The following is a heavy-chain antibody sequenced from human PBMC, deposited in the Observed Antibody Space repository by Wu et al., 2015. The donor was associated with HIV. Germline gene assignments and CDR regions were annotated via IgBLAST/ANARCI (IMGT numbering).Heavy chain of an antibody. CDR2: INPNSGGT. CDR1: GYTFTGYY. CDR3: ATRIGNMEAFNI. J-gene: IGHJ3*02. V-gene: IGHV1-2*02. Sequence: QVQLVQSGAEVKKPGASVKVSCKASGYTFTGYYMHWVRQAPGQGLEWMGWINPNSGGTNYAQKFQGRVTMTSDTSTSTVHMDLSSLRSEDTAMYYCATRIGNMEAFNIWGQGTMVIVSS. D-gene: IGHD1/OR15-1a*01.